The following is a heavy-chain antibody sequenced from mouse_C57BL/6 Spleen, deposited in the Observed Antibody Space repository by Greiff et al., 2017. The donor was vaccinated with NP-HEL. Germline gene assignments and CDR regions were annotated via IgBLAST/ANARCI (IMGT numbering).Heavy chain of an antibody. J-gene: IGHJ1*03. V-gene: IGHV5-17*01. CDR1: GFTFSDYG. CDR3: ARNYGPYWYFDV. Sequence: EVQLVESGGGLVKPGGSLKLSCAASGFTFSDYGMHWVRQAPEKGLEWVAYISSGSSTIYYADTVKGRFTISRDNAKNTLFLQMTSLRSEDTAMYYCARNYGPYWYFDVWGTGTTVTVSS. CDR2: ISSGSSTI. D-gene: IGHD1-1*01.